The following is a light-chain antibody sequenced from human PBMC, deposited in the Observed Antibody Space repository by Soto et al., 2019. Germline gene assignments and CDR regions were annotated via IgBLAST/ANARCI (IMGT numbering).Light chain of an antibody. CDR3: QQYNNWPFT. Sequence: EIEMTQSPATLSVSPGDRATLSCRASQSVSSNLAWYQQKPGQAPRLLIYGASTRATGIPARFSGSGSGTEFTLIIISRQSEDVSVYYCQQYNNWPFTFGPGTKVDIK. J-gene: IGKJ3*01. CDR2: GAS. CDR1: QSVSSN. V-gene: IGKV3-15*01.